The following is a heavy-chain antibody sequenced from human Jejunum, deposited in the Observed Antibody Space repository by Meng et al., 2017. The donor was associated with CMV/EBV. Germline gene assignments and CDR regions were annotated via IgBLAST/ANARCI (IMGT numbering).Heavy chain of an antibody. CDR1: GFSLTTRPVG. CDR3: AHRRYYNGYWDWGDFDL. J-gene: IGHJ4*02. Sequence: QITLAESGPTLVKPTETVTLTCSFSGFSLTTRPVGVGWIRQPPGEALDCLAVIYWDDDKRYNPSLRNRLTITKDTSKNQVVLTMTNMDPTDTATYYCAHRRYYNGYWDWGDFDLWGQGTLVTVSS. CDR2: IYWDDDK. V-gene: IGHV2-5*02. D-gene: IGHD3-10*01.